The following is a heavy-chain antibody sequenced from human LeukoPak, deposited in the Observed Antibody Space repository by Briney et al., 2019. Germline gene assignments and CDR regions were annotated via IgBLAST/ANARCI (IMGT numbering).Heavy chain of an antibody. CDR1: GFTFRSYS. CDR2: ITGGDTNT. CDR3: ARAGVAVAGAGLDY. J-gene: IGHJ4*02. V-gene: IGHV3-21*01. Sequence: PGGSLRLSCAASGFTFRSYSMNWVRQAPGKGLEWVSSITGGDTNTYYPDSVKGRFTISRDNAKNSLYLQMNSLGAEDTAVYYCARAGVAVAGAGLDYWGQGTLVPVSS. D-gene: IGHD6-13*01.